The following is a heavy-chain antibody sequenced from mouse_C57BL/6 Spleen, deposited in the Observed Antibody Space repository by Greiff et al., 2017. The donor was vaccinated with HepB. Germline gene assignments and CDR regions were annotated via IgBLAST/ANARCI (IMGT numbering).Heavy chain of an antibody. J-gene: IGHJ3*01. CDR3: AREEGYSNFFAY. V-gene: IGHV1-82*01. D-gene: IGHD2-5*01. CDR1: GYAFSSSW. Sequence: QVQLKESGPELVKPGASVKISCKASGYAFSSSWMNWVKQRPGKGLEWIGRIYPGDGDTNYNGKFKGKATLTAAKSSSTAYMQLSSLTSEDSAVYFCAREEGYSNFFAYWGQGTLVTVSA. CDR2: IYPGDGDT.